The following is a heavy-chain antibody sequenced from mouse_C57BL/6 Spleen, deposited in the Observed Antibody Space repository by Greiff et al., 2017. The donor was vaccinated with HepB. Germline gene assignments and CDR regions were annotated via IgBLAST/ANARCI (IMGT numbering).Heavy chain of an antibody. CDR3: ARSVGYGHYVLDY. V-gene: IGHV1-50*01. CDR1: GYTFTSYW. Sequence: QVQLQQPGAELVKPGASVKLSCKASGYTFTSYWMQWVKQRPGQGLEWIGEIDPSDSSTNYNQKFKGKATLTVDTSSSQAYMQLSSLTSEDYAVYSCARSVGYGHYVLDYWGQGTTLTVSS. J-gene: IGHJ2*01. D-gene: IGHD2-1*01. CDR2: IDPSDSST.